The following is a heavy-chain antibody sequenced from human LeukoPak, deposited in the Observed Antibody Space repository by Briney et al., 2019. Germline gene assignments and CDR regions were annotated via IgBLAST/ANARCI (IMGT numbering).Heavy chain of an antibody. Sequence: GASVKVSCKVSGYTLTELSMHWVRQAPGKGLEWMGGFDPEDGETIYAQKFQGRVTMTEDTSTDTAYMELSSLRSEDTAVYYCAKLKYYYGSGSFDYWGQGTLVTVSS. J-gene: IGHJ4*02. CDR3: AKLKYYYGSGSFDY. D-gene: IGHD3-10*01. CDR1: GYTLTELS. V-gene: IGHV1-24*01. CDR2: FDPEDGET.